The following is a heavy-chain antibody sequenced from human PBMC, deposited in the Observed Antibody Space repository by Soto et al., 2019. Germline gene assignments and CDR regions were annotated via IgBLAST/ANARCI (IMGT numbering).Heavy chain of an antibody. V-gene: IGHV3-23*01. CDR1: GFTFSSYA. J-gene: IGHJ4*02. Sequence: EVQLLESGGGLVQPGGSLRLSCAASGFTFSSYAMSWVRQAPGKGLEWVSAISGSGGSTYYADSVKGRFTISRDNSKNTMYLQMNSLIAEDTAVYYCAKGPGSSWYYPFEYWGQGTLVTVSS. D-gene: IGHD6-13*01. CDR2: ISGSGGST. CDR3: AKGPGSSWYYPFEY.